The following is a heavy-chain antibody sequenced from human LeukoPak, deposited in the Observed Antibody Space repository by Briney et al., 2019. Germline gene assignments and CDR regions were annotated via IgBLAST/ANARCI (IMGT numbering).Heavy chain of an antibody. CDR1: GGSISSYY. J-gene: IGHJ3*02. CDR3: ARHVQLMVYAGPAFDI. D-gene: IGHD2-8*01. CDR2: IYTGGST. V-gene: IGHV4-4*09. Sequence: SETLSLTCTVSGGSISSYYWSWIRQPPGKGLEWIGYIYTGGSTNYNPSLKSRVTISVDTSKNQFSLKLSSVTAADTAVYYCARHVQLMVYAGPAFDIWGQGTMVTVSS.